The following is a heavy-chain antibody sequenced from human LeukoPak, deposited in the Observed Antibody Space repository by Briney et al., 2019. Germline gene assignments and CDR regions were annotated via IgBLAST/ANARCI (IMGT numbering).Heavy chain of an antibody. Sequence: GGSLRLSCAASGFTFNSYGMNWVRQAPGKGLEWVSAISGSGITTYYADSVKGRFTISRDNSKNTLYLQMNSLRAEDTAVYYCAKDAAALGRYYYYMDVWGKGTTVTVSS. J-gene: IGHJ6*03. CDR2: ISGSGITT. CDR1: GFTFNSYG. CDR3: AKDAAALGRYYYYMDV. D-gene: IGHD2-2*01. V-gene: IGHV3-23*01.